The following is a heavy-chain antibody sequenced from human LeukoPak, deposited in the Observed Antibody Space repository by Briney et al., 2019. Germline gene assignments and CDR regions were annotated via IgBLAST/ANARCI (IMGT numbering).Heavy chain of an antibody. CDR3: TTEDSGYDLDDVEG. D-gene: IGHD5-12*01. CDR1: GFTLSSNY. Sequence: GGSLRLSCAASGFTLSSNYMSRGPQAPGKGQEWVRRNKSKTDGGTTDYAEHVKCRFTSSRNDSKNTLNLQMHSLKTEDTAVYYCTTEDSGYDLDDVEGWGQVVLVTVS. CDR2: NKSKTDGGTT. V-gene: IGHV3-15*01. J-gene: IGHJ1*01.